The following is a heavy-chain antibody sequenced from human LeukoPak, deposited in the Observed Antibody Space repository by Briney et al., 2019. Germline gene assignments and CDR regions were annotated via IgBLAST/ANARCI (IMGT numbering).Heavy chain of an antibody. J-gene: IGHJ4*02. Sequence: PGGSLRLSCAASGFTFSSYAMSWVRQAPGKGLDWVSAISGSGGSTYYADSVEGRFTISRDNSKNTLYLQMNSLRAEDTALYYCAKSPVVHAADYFDYWGQGTLVTVSS. CDR2: ISGSGGST. D-gene: IGHD4-23*01. CDR3: AKSPVVHAADYFDY. V-gene: IGHV3-23*01. CDR1: GFTFSSYA.